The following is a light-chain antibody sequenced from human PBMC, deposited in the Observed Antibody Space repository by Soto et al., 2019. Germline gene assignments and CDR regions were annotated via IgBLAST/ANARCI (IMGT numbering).Light chain of an antibody. V-gene: IGKV3-20*01. Sequence: EIGLTQSPGTLYLSPGERATLSCRASQSISSSYLAWYQQNPGQAPRLLIYGASRRATGLPDRFSGSGSGTDFTLTISSLEPEDFGVYYCQQSGTFGQGTTLEIK. CDR3: QQSGT. CDR2: GAS. J-gene: IGKJ2*02. CDR1: QSISSSY.